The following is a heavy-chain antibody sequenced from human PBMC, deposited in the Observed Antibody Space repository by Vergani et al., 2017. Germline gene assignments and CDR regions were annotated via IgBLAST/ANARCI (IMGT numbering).Heavy chain of an antibody. V-gene: IGHV3-30*18. D-gene: IGHD3-3*01. CDR2: ISHDGSRT. CDR3: AKDWSITIFGPARYHEACIDY. Sequence: QVQLVESGGGVVQPGRSLMLSCAASGFNFRSDGMHWDRQAPGKGLEWVAIISHDGSRTHYADSVKGRFTISRDNSKNTLYLHMDSLRADDTAVYYCAKDWSITIFGPARYHEACIDYWGPGTLVTVSS. J-gene: IGHJ4*02. CDR1: GFNFRSDG.